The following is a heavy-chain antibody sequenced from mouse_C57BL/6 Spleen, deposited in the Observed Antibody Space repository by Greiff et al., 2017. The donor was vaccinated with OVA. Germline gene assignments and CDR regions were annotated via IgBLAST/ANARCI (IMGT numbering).Heavy chain of an antibody. CDR3: ARGITDYYGSSYSLYYAMDY. Sequence: QVQLQQPGAELVKPGASVKLSCKASGYTFTSYWMQWVKQRPGQGLEWIGEIDPSDSYTNYNQKFKGKATLTVDTSSSTAYMQLSSLTSEDSAVYYCARGITDYYGSSYSLYYAMDYWGQGTSVTVSS. CDR1: GYTFTSYW. V-gene: IGHV1-50*01. D-gene: IGHD1-1*01. CDR2: IDPSDSYT. J-gene: IGHJ4*01.